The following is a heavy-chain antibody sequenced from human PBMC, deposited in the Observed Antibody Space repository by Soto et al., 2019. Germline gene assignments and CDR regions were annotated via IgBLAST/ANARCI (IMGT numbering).Heavy chain of an antibody. CDR3: ARLGKDFSNSYYFGMDV. CDR2: LYYSGTT. CDR1: GCSISSTSYY. D-gene: IGHD4-4*01. V-gene: IGHV4-39*01. J-gene: IGHJ6*02. Sequence: XETLSLTCSASGCSISSTSYYWAWIRQPPGKGLEWIGNLYYSGTTYYNPSLKSRLTMSVDPSKNQFSLNLSSVTAADTAVYYCARLGKDFSNSYYFGMDVWGQGTTVTVSS.